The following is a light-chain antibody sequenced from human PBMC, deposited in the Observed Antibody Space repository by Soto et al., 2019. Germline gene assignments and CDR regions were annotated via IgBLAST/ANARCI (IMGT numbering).Light chain of an antibody. CDR3: QHYNSYSEA. CDR2: DAS. Sequence: IQVTQSPSTLSASVGDRVTITCRASQSISSWLAWYQQKPGKAPKLLIYDASGLESGVPSRFSGSGSGTEFTLTISSLQPDDFATYYCQHYNSYSEAFGQGTKVDI. CDR1: QSISSW. V-gene: IGKV1-5*01. J-gene: IGKJ1*01.